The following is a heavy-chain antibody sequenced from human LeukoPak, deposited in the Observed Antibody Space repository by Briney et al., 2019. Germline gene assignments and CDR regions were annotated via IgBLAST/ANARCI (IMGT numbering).Heavy chain of an antibody. CDR1: GYTFTGYY. Sequence: GASVKVSCKASGYTFTGYYMHWVRQAPGQGLEWMGIINPSGGSTSYAQKFQGRVTMTRDTSTSTVYMELSSLRSEDTAVYYCASSPYYYYGMDVWGQGTTVTVSS. J-gene: IGHJ6*02. CDR2: INPSGGST. V-gene: IGHV1-46*01. CDR3: ASSPYYYYGMDV.